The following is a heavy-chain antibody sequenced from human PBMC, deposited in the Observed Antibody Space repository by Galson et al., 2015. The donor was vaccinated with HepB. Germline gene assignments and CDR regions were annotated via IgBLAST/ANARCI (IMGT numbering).Heavy chain of an antibody. J-gene: IGHJ2*01. D-gene: IGHD3-3*02. CDR3: ARGFNLACFDF. CDR1: GGSFSGYY. CDR2: IHHGGSA. Sequence: LSLTCAVYGGSFSGYYWTWIRQAPGKGLQWIGEIHHGGSANYSPSLKSRLTMSIETSKNQFSLKLSSVTAADTAVYYCARGFNLACFDFWGRGTLVTVSS. V-gene: IGHV4-34*01.